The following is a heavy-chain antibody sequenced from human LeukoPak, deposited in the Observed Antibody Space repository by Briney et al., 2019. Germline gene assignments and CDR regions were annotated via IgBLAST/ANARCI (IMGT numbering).Heavy chain of an antibody. J-gene: IGHJ1*01. CDR2: IYSGGST. CDR1: GFTVSSNY. D-gene: IGHD3-22*01. V-gene: IGHV3-66*01. CDR3: AAQGSSGYYEYFQH. Sequence: GGSLRLSCAASGFTVSSNYMSWVRQAPGKGLEWVSVIYSGGSTYYADSVKGRFTISRDNSKNTLYLQMNSLRAEDTAVYYCAAQGSSGYYEYFQHWGQGTLVTVSS.